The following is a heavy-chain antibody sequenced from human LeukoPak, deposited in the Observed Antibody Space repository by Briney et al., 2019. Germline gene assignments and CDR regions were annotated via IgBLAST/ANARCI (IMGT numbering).Heavy chain of an antibody. CDR3: ARDWAWPLSPLVY. Sequence: GGSLRLSCAASGFTFSSYGMHWVRQAPGKGLEWVAVIWYDGSNKYYADSVKGRFTISRDNSKNTLYLQMNGLRAEDTAVYYCARDWAWPLSPLVYWGQGTLVTVSS. J-gene: IGHJ4*02. CDR1: GFTFSSYG. V-gene: IGHV3-33*01. CDR2: IWYDGSNK. D-gene: IGHD3-16*01.